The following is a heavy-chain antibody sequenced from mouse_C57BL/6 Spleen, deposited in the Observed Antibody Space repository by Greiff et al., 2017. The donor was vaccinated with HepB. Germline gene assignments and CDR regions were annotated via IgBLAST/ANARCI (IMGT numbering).Heavy chain of an antibody. V-gene: IGHV1-82*01. D-gene: IGHD1-1*01. Sequence: QVQLQQSGPELVKPGASVKISCKASGYAFSSSWMNWVKQRPGKGLEWIGRIYPGDGDTNYNGKFKGKATLTADKSSSTAYMQLSSLTSEDSAVYFCARAHNYYGSSYGYFDVWGTGTTVTVSS. CDR3: ARAHNYYGSSYGYFDV. CDR2: IYPGDGDT. J-gene: IGHJ1*03. CDR1: GYAFSSSW.